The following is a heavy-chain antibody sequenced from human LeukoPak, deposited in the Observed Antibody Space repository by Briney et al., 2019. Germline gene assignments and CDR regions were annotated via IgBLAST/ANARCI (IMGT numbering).Heavy chain of an antibody. CDR3: VTAPTRTYSVY. Sequence: GRSLRLSCAASGFTFSGYGMHWVRQAPDKGLEWVAVIWYDGNNKYYADSVKGRFTISRDNAKNSLFLQMNSLRAEDTAVYYCVTAPTRTYSVYWGQGILVTVSS. CDR1: GFTFSGYG. J-gene: IGHJ4*02. D-gene: IGHD2-15*01. CDR2: IWYDGNNK. V-gene: IGHV3-33*03.